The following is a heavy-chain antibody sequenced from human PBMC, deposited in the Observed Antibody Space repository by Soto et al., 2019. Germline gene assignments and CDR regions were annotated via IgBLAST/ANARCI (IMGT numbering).Heavy chain of an antibody. J-gene: IGHJ4*02. V-gene: IGHV5-51*01. Sequence: GEPMKISCKGSGCSFTSYWIGWVSKPPGKGLEWMGIIYPGDSDTRYSPSFQGQVTISVDKSISTAYLQWSSLKASDTAMYYCARNDYGGNSVDYWGQGTLVTVSS. CDR1: GCSFTSYW. CDR2: IYPGDSDT. D-gene: IGHD4-17*01. CDR3: ARNDYGGNSVDY.